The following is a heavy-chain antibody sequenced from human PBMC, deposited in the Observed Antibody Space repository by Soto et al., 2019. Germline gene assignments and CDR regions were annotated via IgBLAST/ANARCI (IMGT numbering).Heavy chain of an antibody. V-gene: IGHV3-30-3*01. CDR1: GFTFSSYA. CDR3: ARPLWRDDFNWGYFDL. J-gene: IGHJ2*01. CDR2: ISYDGSNK. Sequence: QVQLVESGGGVVQPGRSLRLSCAASGFTFSSYAMHSVRQAPGKGLEWGAVISYDGSNKYYADSVKGRFTISRDNSKNTLYLQMNSLRAEDTAVYYCARPLWRDDFNWGYFDLWGRGTLVTVSS. D-gene: IGHD2-21*01.